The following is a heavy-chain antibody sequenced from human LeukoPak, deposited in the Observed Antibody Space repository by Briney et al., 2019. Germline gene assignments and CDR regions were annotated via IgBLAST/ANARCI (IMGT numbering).Heavy chain of an antibody. J-gene: IGHJ6*03. CDR2: IRYDGSNK. V-gene: IGHV3-30*02. CDR1: GFTFSSYA. D-gene: IGHD2-15*01. CDR3: AKEGYCSGGSCYFLPRRYYYYYYMDV. Sequence: GGSLRLSCAASGFTFSSYAMHWVRQAPGKGLEWVAFIRYDGSNKYYADSVKGRFTISRDNSKNTLYLQMNSLRAEDTAVYYCAKEGYCSGGSCYFLPRRYYYYYYMDVWGKGTTVTISS.